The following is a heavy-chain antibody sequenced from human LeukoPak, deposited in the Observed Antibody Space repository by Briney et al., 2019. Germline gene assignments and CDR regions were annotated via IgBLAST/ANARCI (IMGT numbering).Heavy chain of an antibody. CDR2: ISAYNGNT. D-gene: IGHD2-2*01. CDR1: GYNFTGNY. Sequence: ASVKVSCKASGYNFTGNYMHWVRQAPGQGLEWMGWISAYNGNTNYAQKLQGRVTMTTDTSTSTAYMELRSLRSDDTAVYYCARDRVTSIVVVRGYYFDYWGQGTLVTVSS. V-gene: IGHV1-18*04. J-gene: IGHJ4*02. CDR3: ARDRVTSIVVVRGYYFDY.